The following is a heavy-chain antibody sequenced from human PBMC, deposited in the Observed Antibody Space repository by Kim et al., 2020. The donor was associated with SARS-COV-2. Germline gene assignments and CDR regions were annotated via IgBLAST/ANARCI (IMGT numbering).Heavy chain of an antibody. CDR2: IYYSGST. V-gene: IGHV4-31*03. CDR3: ARAITIFGLVISYFDY. J-gene: IGHJ4*02. CDR1: GGSISSGGYY. D-gene: IGHD3-3*01. Sequence: SETLSLTCTVSGGSISSGGYYWSLIRQHPGKGLEWIGYIYYSGSTYYNPSLKSRVTISVDTSKNQLSLKLSSVTAADTAVYYCARAITIFGLVISYFDYWGQGTLVTISS.